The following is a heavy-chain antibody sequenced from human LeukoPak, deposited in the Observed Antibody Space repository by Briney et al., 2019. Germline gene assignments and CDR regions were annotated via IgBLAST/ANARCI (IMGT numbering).Heavy chain of an antibody. D-gene: IGHD2-15*01. CDR1: GFTFSSFA. V-gene: IGHV3-23*01. CDR2: ITNSGVTT. Sequence: GGSLRLSCTASGFTFSSFAMHWVRQAPGKGLEWVSLITNSGVTTHYADSVRGRFTISRDNSRSTLYLQLNSLRADDTALYYCAKARLYCSSGTCSDHPATLTGMDVWGQGTTVTVSS. CDR3: AKARLYCSSGTCSDHPATLTGMDV. J-gene: IGHJ6*02.